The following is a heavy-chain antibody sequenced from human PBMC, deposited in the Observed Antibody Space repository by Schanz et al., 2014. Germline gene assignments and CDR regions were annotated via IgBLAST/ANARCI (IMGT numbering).Heavy chain of an antibody. J-gene: IGHJ5*02. CDR1: GYTFTSYG. Sequence: QIQLVQSGPEVKRPGASVRVSCKASGYTFTSYGISWVRQAPGQGLEWMGWISVYNHNKEYDQKFQGRVTMTADTSTNTAYMELRSLRSDDTAVYYCAKAEYDILTDSYSRLDPWGQGTLVTVSS. CDR2: ISVYNHNK. V-gene: IGHV1-18*01. D-gene: IGHD3-9*01. CDR3: AKAEYDILTDSYSRLDP.